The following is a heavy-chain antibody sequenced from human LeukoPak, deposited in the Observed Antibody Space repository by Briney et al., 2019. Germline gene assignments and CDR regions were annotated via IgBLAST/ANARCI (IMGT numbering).Heavy chain of an antibody. CDR2: IYYSGSI. V-gene: IGHV4-59*01. Sequence: PSETLSLTCTVSGGSISSYYWSWLRQPPGKGLEWIGYIYYSGSINYNPSLKSRLTMSVDTSKNQFSLKLSSVTAADTAVYYCARVRGYSYGDLFVEDAFDIWGQGTMVTVSS. J-gene: IGHJ3*02. CDR1: GGSISSYY. CDR3: ARVRGYSYGDLFVEDAFDI. D-gene: IGHD5-18*01.